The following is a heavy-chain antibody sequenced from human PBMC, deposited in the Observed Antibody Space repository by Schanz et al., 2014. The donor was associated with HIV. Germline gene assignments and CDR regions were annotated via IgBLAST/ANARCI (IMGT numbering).Heavy chain of an antibody. J-gene: IGHJ5*01. CDR2: ITNSGNRM. Sequence: EALLLESGGGLVQPGGSLRLSCVASGFTFNNYAMTWVRQAPGKGLEWISYITNSGNRMNYADSVKGRFTTSRDNAKNSLYLQMNTLRADDTAVYYCARDKSNLGMDSWGQGTLVTVSS. CDR3: ARDKSNLGMDS. V-gene: IGHV3-48*04. CDR1: GFTFNNYA.